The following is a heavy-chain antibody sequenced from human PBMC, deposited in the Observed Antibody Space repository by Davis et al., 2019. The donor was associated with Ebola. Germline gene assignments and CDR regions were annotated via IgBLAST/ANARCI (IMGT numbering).Heavy chain of an antibody. CDR3: EKDRGQLLWGRFDP. CDR1: GFTFSSYA. CDR2: INGSGGST. V-gene: IGHV3-23*01. Sequence: GESLKISCAASGFTFSSYAMSWVRQAPGKGLEWVSAINGSGGSTFSADSVKGRFTIVRDNSKNTLYLQMKSLRTEDTAVYYCEKDRGQLLWGRFDPWGQGTLVTVSS. J-gene: IGHJ5*02. D-gene: IGHD2-2*01.